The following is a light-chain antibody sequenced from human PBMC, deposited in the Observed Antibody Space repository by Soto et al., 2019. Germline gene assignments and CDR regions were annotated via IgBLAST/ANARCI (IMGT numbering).Light chain of an antibody. CDR2: AAS. Sequence: HMTQNTSSLSASVGDRVTITCLASQSISSYLNWYQQKPGKAPKLLIYAASSLQSGVPSRFSGSGSGTDFTLTISSLQPEDFATYYCQQRYSTLGTSGHGTTADI. CDR1: QSISSY. V-gene: IGKV1-39*01. CDR3: QQRYSTLGT. J-gene: IGKJ1*01.